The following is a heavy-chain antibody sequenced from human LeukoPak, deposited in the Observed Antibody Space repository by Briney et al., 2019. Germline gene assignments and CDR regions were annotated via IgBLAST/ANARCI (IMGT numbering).Heavy chain of an antibody. Sequence: GGSLRLSCAASGFTFSSYWMSWVRQAPGKGLEWVANIKQDGSEKYYVDSVKGRFTISRDNAKNSLYLQMNSLRAEDTAVYYCANSAVAGTIYYYYGMDVWGQGTTVTVSS. CDR2: IKQDGSEK. D-gene: IGHD6-19*01. J-gene: IGHJ6*02. CDR3: ANSAVAGTIYYYYGMDV. V-gene: IGHV3-7*03. CDR1: GFTFSSYW.